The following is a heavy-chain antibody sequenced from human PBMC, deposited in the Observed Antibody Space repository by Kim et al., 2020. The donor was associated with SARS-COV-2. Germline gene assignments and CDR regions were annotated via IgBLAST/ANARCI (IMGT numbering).Heavy chain of an antibody. J-gene: IGHJ4*02. CDR2: IRSNTDGGTA. Sequence: GGSLRLSCAASGFTFNNAWMSWVRQAPGKGLEWVGHIRSNTDGGTADYAAPVKGRFTISRDDSINTLYLQMDSLKTEDTAVYYCTTDGFRYVWGSYRSYWGQGTLVTVSS. D-gene: IGHD3-16*02. CDR3: TTDGFRYVWGSYRSY. V-gene: IGHV3-15*01. CDR1: GFTFNNAW.